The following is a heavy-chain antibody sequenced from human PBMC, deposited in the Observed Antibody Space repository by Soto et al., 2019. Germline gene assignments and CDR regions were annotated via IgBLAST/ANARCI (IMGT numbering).Heavy chain of an antibody. CDR1: GFTFINAW. CDR3: TTDPGTMVRGVIISAYGRDV. Sequence: GGSLRLSCAASGFTFINAWMSWVRQDPGKGLEWVGRIKSKTDGGTTDYAAPVKGRFTISRDDSKNTLYLQMNSLKTEDTAVYYCTTDPGTMVRGVIISAYGRDVWGQGTTGAVAS. D-gene: IGHD3-10*01. CDR2: IKSKTDGGTT. V-gene: IGHV3-15*01. J-gene: IGHJ6*02.